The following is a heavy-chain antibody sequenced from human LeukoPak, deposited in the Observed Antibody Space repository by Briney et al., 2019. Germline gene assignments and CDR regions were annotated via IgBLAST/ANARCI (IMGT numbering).Heavy chain of an antibody. CDR2: ISSSGTYV. D-gene: IGHD3-9*01. V-gene: IGHV3-21*04. CDR1: GFTFSSYG. Sequence: PGGSLRLSCAASGFTFSSYGMHWVRQAPGKGLEWVSSISSSGTYVYYADSVKDRFTISRDNAKNSLSLQMNSLRADDAAVYYCARASSKQLAGYLPDGFDIWGQGTMVTVSS. CDR3: ARASSKQLAGYLPDGFDI. J-gene: IGHJ3*02.